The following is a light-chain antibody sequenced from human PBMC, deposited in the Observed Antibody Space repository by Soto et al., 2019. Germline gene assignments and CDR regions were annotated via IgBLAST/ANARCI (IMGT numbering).Light chain of an antibody. CDR1: QSISSW. CDR2: DAS. Sequence: DIQMTQSPSTLSASVGDRVTITCRASQSISSWLAWYQQKPGKAPKLLIYDASSLESGVPSRFSGSGSGTDLTLNISSLQHEDFAIYYCQQSYDTTITLGKGTRREIK. J-gene: IGKJ5*01. CDR3: QQSYDTTIT. V-gene: IGKV1-5*01.